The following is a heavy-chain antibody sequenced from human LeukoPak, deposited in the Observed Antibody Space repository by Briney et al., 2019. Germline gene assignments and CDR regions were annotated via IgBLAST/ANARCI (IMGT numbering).Heavy chain of an antibody. D-gene: IGHD3-10*01. CDR1: GGSISSGDYY. V-gene: IGHV4-30-4*01. J-gene: IGHJ5*02. CDR2: IYYSGST. Sequence: PSQTLSLTCTVSGGSISSGDYYWSWIRQPPGTGLEWIGYIYYSGSTYYNPSLKSRVTISVDTSKNQFSLKLSSVTAADTAVYYCARSTGGYYGSGSYENWFDPWGQGTLVTVSS. CDR3: ARSTGGYYGSGSYENWFDP.